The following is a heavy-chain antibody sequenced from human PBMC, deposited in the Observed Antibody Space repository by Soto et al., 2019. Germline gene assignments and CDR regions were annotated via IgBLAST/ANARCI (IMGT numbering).Heavy chain of an antibody. J-gene: IGHJ6*03. D-gene: IGHD6-13*01. CDR3: ARRPIAAADYSSVDV. V-gene: IGHV4-59*08. CDR1: GVSISSYY. CDR2: VFYTGST. Sequence: QVQLQESGPGLVKPSETLSLTCSVSGVSISSYYWSWIRHPPGKGLEWIGNVFYTGSTSYNPTPESRVPLSFDTSTHPSSLTLDSVTAAETAVYYCARRPIAAADYSSVDVWGKGTGVIVSS.